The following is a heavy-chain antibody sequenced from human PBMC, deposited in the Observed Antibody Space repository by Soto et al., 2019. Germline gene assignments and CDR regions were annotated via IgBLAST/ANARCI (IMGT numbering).Heavy chain of an antibody. CDR1: GCSISSYY. V-gene: IGHV4-59*08. D-gene: IGHD2-2*01. CDR2: IYYSGST. Sequence: LETLSLTCTVSGCSISSYYWSLIRQPPGKGLEWIGYIYYSGSTNYNPSLKSRVTISVDTSKNQFSLKLSSVTAADTAVYYCARLLGYCSSTSCWIDAFDIWGQGTMVTVSS. J-gene: IGHJ3*02. CDR3: ARLLGYCSSTSCWIDAFDI.